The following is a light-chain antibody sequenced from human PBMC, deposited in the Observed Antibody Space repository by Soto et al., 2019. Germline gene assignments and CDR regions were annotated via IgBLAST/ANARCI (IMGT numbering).Light chain of an antibody. V-gene: IGLV2-14*01. CDR3: SAYTSSTTLV. Sequence: QSALTQPASVSGSPGQSITISCTGTSSDVGGYNYVSWYQQHPGKAPKLMIYEVSNRPSGVSNRFSAAKSANTASLTISGHQAEDEADYYCSAYTSSTTLVFGGGTKLTVL. J-gene: IGLJ2*01. CDR1: SSDVGGYNY. CDR2: EVS.